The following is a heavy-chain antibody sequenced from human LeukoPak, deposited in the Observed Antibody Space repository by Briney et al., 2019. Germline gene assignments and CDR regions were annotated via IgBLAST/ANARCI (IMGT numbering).Heavy chain of an antibody. J-gene: IGHJ3*02. CDR3: ARQAVTSAWAFDI. CDR2: IYYSGST. CDR1: GGSISSYY. D-gene: IGHD4-17*01. V-gene: IGHV4-59*08. Sequence: SETLSLTCTVSGGSISSYYWSWIRQPPGKGLEWIGYIYYSGSTNYNPSLKSRVTISVDTSKDQFSLKLSSVTAADTAVYYCARQAVTSAWAFDIWGQGTMVTVSS.